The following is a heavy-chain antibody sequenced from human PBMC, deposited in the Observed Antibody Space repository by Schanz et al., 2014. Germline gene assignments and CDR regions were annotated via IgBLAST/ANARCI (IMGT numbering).Heavy chain of an antibody. CDR1: GFIFSNYA. V-gene: IGHV3-33*06. D-gene: IGHD3-9*01. Sequence: QVQLVESGGGVVQPGGSLRLSCAASGFIFSNYAMHWVRQAPGKGLEWVAVIWSDGSGKYYADSVKGRFTISRDSPKNTLYLQMNSLRAEDTAVYYCAKQIHYDILTVTRNWGQGTLVTVSS. J-gene: IGHJ4*02. CDR2: IWSDGSGK. CDR3: AKQIHYDILTVTRN.